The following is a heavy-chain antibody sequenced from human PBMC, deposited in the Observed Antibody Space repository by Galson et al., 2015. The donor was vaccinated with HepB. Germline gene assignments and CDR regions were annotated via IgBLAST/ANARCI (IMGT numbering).Heavy chain of an antibody. CDR3: ARDHRWYFDY. J-gene: IGHJ4*02. CDR2: SSANSGRT. V-gene: IGHV1-18*04. D-gene: IGHD2-15*01. CDR1: GYSFTTNG. Sequence: SVKVSCKASGYSFTTNGISWVRQAPGQGLEWMGWSSANSGRTTYAQKYQNRVTLTRDTATSTVHMELRSLRSDDTAVYYCARDHRWYFDYWGQGSLVTVSS.